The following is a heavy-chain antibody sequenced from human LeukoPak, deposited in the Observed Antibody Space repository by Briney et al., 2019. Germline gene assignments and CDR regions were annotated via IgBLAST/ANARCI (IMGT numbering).Heavy chain of an antibody. D-gene: IGHD2-21*02. V-gene: IGHV3-33*01. CDR2: IWFDGITK. Sequence: PGGSLRLSCAASGFTLSSYGMHWVRQAPGKGLEWVAVIWFDGITKYCADSAKGRFTISRDTSNNTLYLQMNSLRAEDTAVYYCAREVDGDYYFDYWGRGTQVTVSS. CDR3: AREVDGDYYFDY. J-gene: IGHJ4*02. CDR1: GFTLSSYG.